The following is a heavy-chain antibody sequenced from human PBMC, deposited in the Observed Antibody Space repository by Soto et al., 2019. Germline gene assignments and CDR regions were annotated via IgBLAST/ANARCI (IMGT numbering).Heavy chain of an antibody. CDR2: IIPLFGTA. CDR1: GGTFSSYA. V-gene: IGHV1-69*13. D-gene: IGHD3-3*01. CDR3: TPGITIFGVVIPPFNY. Sequence: SVKVSCKASGGTFSSYAISWVRQAPGQGLEWMGGIIPLFGTANYAQKFQGRVTITADESTSTAYMELSSLRSEDTAVYHCTPGITIFGVVIPPFNYWGQGTLVTVSS. J-gene: IGHJ4*02.